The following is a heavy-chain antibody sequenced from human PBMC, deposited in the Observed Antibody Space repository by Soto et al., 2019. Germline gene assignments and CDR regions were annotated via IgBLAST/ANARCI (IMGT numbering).Heavy chain of an antibody. D-gene: IGHD2-21*02. CDR3: AKDHCGGDCYSEPYFDS. V-gene: IGHV3-33*06. CDR2: IWYDGSNK. CDR1: GFTFSTYG. J-gene: IGHJ4*02. Sequence: QVQVVESGGGVVQPGRSLRLSCAASGFTFSTYGMHWVRQAPGKGLEWVAVIWYDGSNKYYADSVKGRFTISRDNSTDMVYLQMNSLRAEDTAVYYCAKDHCGGDCYSEPYFDSWGQGTLVTVSS.